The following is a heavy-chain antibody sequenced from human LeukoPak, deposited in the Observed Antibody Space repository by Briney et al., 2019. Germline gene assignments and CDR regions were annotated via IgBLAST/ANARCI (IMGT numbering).Heavy chain of an antibody. J-gene: IGHJ4*02. CDR2: INHSGST. Sequence: SETLSLTCAVYGGSCSGYYWSWIRQPPGKGLEWIGEINHSGSTNYNPSLKSRVTISVDTSKNQFSLKLSSVTAADTAVYYCARGSTPKTSPGDYWGQGTLVTVSS. CDR1: GGSCSGYY. V-gene: IGHV4-34*01. CDR3: ARGSTPKTSPGDY.